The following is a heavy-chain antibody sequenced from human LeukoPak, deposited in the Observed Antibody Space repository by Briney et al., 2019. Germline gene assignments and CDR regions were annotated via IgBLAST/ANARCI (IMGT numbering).Heavy chain of an antibody. Sequence: SVKVSCKASGGTFSSYAISWVRQAPGQGLEWMGGIIPIFGTANYAQKFQGRVTITTDESTSTAYMELSSLRSEDTAVYYCASPGYCSSTSCYAFFDYWGQGTLVTVSS. CDR2: IIPIFGTA. CDR3: ASPGYCSSTSCYAFFDY. J-gene: IGHJ4*02. CDR1: GGTFSSYA. V-gene: IGHV1-69*05. D-gene: IGHD2-2*01.